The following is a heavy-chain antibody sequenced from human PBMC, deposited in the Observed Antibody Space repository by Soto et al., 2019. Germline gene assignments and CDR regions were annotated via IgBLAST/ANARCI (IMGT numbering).Heavy chain of an antibody. Sequence: SQTLSLTCAISGDSVSSNSAAWNWIRQSPSRGLEWLGRTYYRSKWYNDYAVSVKSRITINPDTSKSQFSLQLNSVTPEDTAVYFCSRGGFGIRLVGYMDVWGKGTTVTVSS. CDR1: GDSVSSNSAA. J-gene: IGHJ6*03. D-gene: IGHD2-8*02. CDR2: TYYRSKWYN. CDR3: SRGGFGIRLVGYMDV. V-gene: IGHV6-1*01.